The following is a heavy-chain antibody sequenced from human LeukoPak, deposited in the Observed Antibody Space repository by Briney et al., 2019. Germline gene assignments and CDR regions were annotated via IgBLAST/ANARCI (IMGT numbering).Heavy chain of an antibody. CDR1: GGSFSGYY. CDR2: TNHRVST. V-gene: IGHV4-34*01. J-gene: IGHJ4*02. CDR3: ARVYVANGGHGDSTHFDY. Sequence: SQTRSLTSAVYGGSFSGYYWSWIRQPPGKVLEWVGETNHRVSTNYNPTLKSRATRSVDTPKNQFSLKLSSVTAADTAVYYCARVYVANGGHGDSTHFDYWGQGTLVSVSS. D-gene: IGHD4-17*01.